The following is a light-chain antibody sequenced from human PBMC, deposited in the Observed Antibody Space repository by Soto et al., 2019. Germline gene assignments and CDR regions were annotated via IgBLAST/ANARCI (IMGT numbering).Light chain of an antibody. Sequence: DIQMTQSPSTLSASVGDRVTITCRASQTVETWLAWYQQKPGKAPNLLIYDASSLENGVPSRFSGSGSGTEFSLTISSLQPDDFATYFCHQYNTYFPTFGGGTKVEIK. CDR2: DAS. CDR1: QTVETW. J-gene: IGKJ4*01. V-gene: IGKV1-5*01. CDR3: HQYNTYFPT.